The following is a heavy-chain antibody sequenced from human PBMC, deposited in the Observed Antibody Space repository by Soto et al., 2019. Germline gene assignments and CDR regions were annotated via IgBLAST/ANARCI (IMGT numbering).Heavy chain of an antibody. V-gene: IGHV4-34*01. CDR3: ARGKRGSSWYRGEEKYYYYGMDV. CDR1: GESFNGYY. J-gene: IGHJ6*02. CDR2: IHHRGST. D-gene: IGHD6-13*01. Sequence: TSETLSLTCTPYGESFNGYYWSWIRQPPGKGLEWIGEIHHRGSTNYNPSLKSRVTFSIDTSKRQFSLKVRYVTAADTAVYYCARGKRGSSWYRGEEKYYYYGMDVWGQGTPVTVSS.